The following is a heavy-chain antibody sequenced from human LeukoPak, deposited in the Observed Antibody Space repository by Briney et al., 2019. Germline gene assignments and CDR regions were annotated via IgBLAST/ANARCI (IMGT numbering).Heavy chain of an antibody. CDR2: ISHDVSTSK. J-gene: IGHJ3*02. D-gene: IGHD3-22*01. V-gene: IGHV3-30*03. CDR3: AGDTSGYDAFDI. Sequence: GGSLRLSCAASGFIFSNYVTPWVRRAPGKGLEWVAGISHDVSTSKFYADSVKGRFTVSRDNSKNTLFLHMNSLRPEDTAVYYCAGDTSGYDAFDIWGRGTMVTVSS. CDR1: GFIFSNYV.